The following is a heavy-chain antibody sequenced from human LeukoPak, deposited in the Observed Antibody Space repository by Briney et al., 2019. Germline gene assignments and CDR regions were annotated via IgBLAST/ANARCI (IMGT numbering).Heavy chain of an antibody. D-gene: IGHD2-2*01. V-gene: IGHV1-2*06. J-gene: IGHJ4*02. CDR1: GYTFTGYH. CDR2: INPNSGDT. CDR3: ARDYCSSTSCLFDY. Sequence: ASVKVSCKASGYTFTGYHMHWVRQAPGQGLEWMGRINPNSGDTDYAQKFQGRVAMTRDTSISTAFMELTRLRSDDTAVYYCARDYCSSTSCLFDYWGQGTLVTVSS.